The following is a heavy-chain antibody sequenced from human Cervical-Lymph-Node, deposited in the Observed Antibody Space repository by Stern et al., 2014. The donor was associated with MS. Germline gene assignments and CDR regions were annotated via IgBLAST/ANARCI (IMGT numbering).Heavy chain of an antibody. J-gene: IGHJ6*02. CDR2: ISGYKGDT. Sequence: VQLVQSGAEVRKPGASVKVSCRASGYTFSSFGISWVRRAPGQGLECLGWISGYKGDTQYPQKFQGRVILTTDTSTSTAYMDLTSLRSDDTAMYYCARGPYCSSTSCYSNGYYFYGLDVWGQGTTVTVSS. V-gene: IGHV1-18*01. D-gene: IGHD2-2*02. CDR3: ARGPYCSSTSCYSNGYYFYGLDV. CDR1: GYTFSSFG.